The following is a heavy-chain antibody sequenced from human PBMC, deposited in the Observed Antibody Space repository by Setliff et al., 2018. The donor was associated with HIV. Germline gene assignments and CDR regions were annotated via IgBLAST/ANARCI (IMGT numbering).Heavy chain of an antibody. V-gene: IGHV1-69*02. Sequence: ASVKVSCKASGYTFTNYYIHWVRQAPGQGLEWMGRIIPILGIANYAQKFQGRVTITADESTSTAYMELSSLRSEDTAVYYCARTLYSSFSSFDYWGQGTLVTVSS. D-gene: IGHD6-19*01. J-gene: IGHJ4*02. CDR3: ARTLYSSFSSFDY. CDR1: GYTFTNYY. CDR2: IIPILGIA.